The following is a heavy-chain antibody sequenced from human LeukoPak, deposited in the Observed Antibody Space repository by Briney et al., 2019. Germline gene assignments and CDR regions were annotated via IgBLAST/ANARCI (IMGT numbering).Heavy chain of an antibody. CDR1: EFTFSNYV. CDR2: IRQSGDIT. V-gene: IGHV3-23*01. J-gene: IGHJ3*02. Sequence: GGSLRLSCAASEFTFSNYVMNWVRQAPGKGLEWVSSIRQSGDITYYADSVKGRFTISRDNSKNTLSLQMNSLSREDTAIYYCVRRGGSDGWGAFDIWGQGTVVTVSS. D-gene: IGHD5-24*01. CDR3: VRRGGSDGWGAFDI.